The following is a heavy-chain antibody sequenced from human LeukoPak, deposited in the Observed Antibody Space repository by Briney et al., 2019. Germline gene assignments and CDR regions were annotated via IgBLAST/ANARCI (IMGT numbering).Heavy chain of an antibody. CDR2: ISGSGGST. CDR3: AKEHTDRDGYNFAVYYFGY. Sequence: PGGSLRLSCAASGFTFANYAMSWVRQAPGKGLEWVSAISGSGGSTYYADSVKGRFTISRDNSKNMLYLQMNSLRAEDTAVYYCAKEHTDRDGYNFAVYYFGYWGQGTLVTVSS. J-gene: IGHJ4*02. D-gene: IGHD5-24*01. V-gene: IGHV3-23*01. CDR1: GFTFANYA.